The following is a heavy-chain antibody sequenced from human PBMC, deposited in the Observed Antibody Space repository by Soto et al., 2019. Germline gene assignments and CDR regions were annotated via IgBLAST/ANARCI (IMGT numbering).Heavy chain of an antibody. J-gene: IGHJ6*02. V-gene: IGHV1-8*01. Sequence: ASVKVSCKASGYTFTSHDIHWLRQAFGQGLEWMGSINPYSGNTAFAPKFQDRIAMTRDTSITTAYMELNSLSSGDTAVYFCSSLSSMDVWGQGTTVTVSS. CDR1: GYTFTSHD. CDR2: INPYSGNT. D-gene: IGHD6-6*01. CDR3: SSLSSMDV.